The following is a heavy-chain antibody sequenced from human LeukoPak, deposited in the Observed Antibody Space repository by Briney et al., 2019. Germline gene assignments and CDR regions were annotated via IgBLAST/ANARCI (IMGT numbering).Heavy chain of an antibody. CDR3: ARFLGNDFWSGYLYYFDY. CDR2: ISSSTGTM. V-gene: IGHV3-48*04. Sequence: GGSLRLSCAASGFTFSSYNMNWVRQAPGKGLEWISYISSSTGTMYYADSVEGRFTISRDNAKNSLYLQMNSLRAEDTAVYYCARFLGNDFWSGYLYYFDYWGQGTLVTVSS. D-gene: IGHD3-3*01. J-gene: IGHJ4*02. CDR1: GFTFSSYN.